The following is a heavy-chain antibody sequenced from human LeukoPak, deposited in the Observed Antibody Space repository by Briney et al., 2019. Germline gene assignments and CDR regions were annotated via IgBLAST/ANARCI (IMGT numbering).Heavy chain of an antibody. CDR3: ARGAGYSSSWGLFDY. V-gene: IGHV1-69*06. CDR1: GGTFSSYA. D-gene: IGHD6-13*01. CDR2: IIPIFGTA. Sequence: ASVKVSCKASGGTFSSYAISWVRQAPGQGLEWMGGIIPIFGTANYAQKFQGRVTITADKSTSTAYMELSSLRSEDTAVYYCARGAGYSSSWGLFDYWGQGTLVTVSS. J-gene: IGHJ4*02.